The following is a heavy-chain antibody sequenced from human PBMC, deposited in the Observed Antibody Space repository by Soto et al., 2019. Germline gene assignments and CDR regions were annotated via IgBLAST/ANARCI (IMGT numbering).Heavy chain of an antibody. Sequence: SETLSLTCTVSGDSTSSYSWSWIRQPPGKGLEWIGNIHYNGNTKYSPSLKSRVTMSVDTSKNHFSLKLISVTTADTAVYFCAREGTPIDYWGQGTLVTVS. D-gene: IGHD2-15*01. CDR1: GDSTSSYS. J-gene: IGHJ4*02. CDR3: AREGTPIDY. CDR2: IHYNGNT. V-gene: IGHV4-59*01.